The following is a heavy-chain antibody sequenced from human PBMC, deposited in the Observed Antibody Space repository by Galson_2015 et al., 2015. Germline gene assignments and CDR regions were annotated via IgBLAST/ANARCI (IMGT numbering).Heavy chain of an antibody. Sequence: SVKVSCKASGYTFTNNAMHWVRQAPGQRLEWVGWINVANGNTKYAQKFQGRVTINRDTSASTVYMGLSSLRSEDTAVYYCARELNRGPALGYWGQGTLVTVSS. CDR2: INVANGNT. CDR1: GYTFTNNA. V-gene: IGHV1-3*01. J-gene: IGHJ4*02. CDR3: ARELNRGPALGY. D-gene: IGHD3-10*01.